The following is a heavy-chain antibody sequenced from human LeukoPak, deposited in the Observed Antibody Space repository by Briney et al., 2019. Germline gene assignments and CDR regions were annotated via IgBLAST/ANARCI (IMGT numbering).Heavy chain of an antibody. D-gene: IGHD3-22*01. J-gene: IGHJ4*02. CDR2: ISYDGSNK. CDR1: GFTFSSYG. CDR3: AKDMVGGSGYYYPTPFDY. V-gene: IGHV3-30*18. Sequence: GGSLRLSCAASGFTFSSYGMHWVRQAPGKGLEWVAVISYDGSNKYYADSVKGRFTISRDNSKNTLYLQMNSLRAEDTAVYYCAKDMVGGSGYYYPTPFDYWGQGTLVTVSS.